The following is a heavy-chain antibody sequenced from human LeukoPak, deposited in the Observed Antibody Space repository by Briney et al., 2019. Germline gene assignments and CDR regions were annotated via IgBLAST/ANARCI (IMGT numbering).Heavy chain of an antibody. Sequence: PSETLSLTCTVSGDSLSSGSYHWTWIRQPAGRGLEWIGRISARGNTKSNPSLKSRVTLSVDKSENQFSLKLNSVTAADTAVYYCARARYGDIMNWGQGTLVTVSS. D-gene: IGHD4-17*01. CDR3: ARARYGDIMN. J-gene: IGHJ4*02. CDR2: ISARGNT. CDR1: GDSLSSGSYH. V-gene: IGHV4-61*02.